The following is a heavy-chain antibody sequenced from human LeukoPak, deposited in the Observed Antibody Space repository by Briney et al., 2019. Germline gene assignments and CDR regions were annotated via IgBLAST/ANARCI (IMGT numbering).Heavy chain of an antibody. CDR3: VRQAGRAGGQ. CDR2: IAYDGSFK. V-gene: IGHV3-30*04. J-gene: IGHJ4*02. Sequence: GGSLRLSCAASGFTFSNDAMHWVRQAPGKGLEWVAVIAYDGSFKHYTDSVKGRFTISRDNSKNTLFLQMNSLRVEDTAVYHCVRQAGRAGGQWGQGTLIAVSS. CDR1: GFTFSNDA. D-gene: IGHD3-10*01.